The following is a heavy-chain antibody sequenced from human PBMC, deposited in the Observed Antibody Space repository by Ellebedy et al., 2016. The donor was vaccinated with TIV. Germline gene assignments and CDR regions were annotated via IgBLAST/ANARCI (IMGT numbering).Heavy chain of an antibody. CDR3: ARVNSSGWYVFDY. V-gene: IGHV1-46*01. CDR2: INPSGGST. CDR1: GYTFTSYY. J-gene: IGHJ4*02. D-gene: IGHD6-19*01. Sequence: ASVKVSXXASGYTFTSYYMHWVRQAPGQGLEWMGIINPSGGSTSYAQKFQGRVTMTRDTSTSTVYMELSSLRSEDTAVYYCARVNSSGWYVFDYWGQGTLVTVSS.